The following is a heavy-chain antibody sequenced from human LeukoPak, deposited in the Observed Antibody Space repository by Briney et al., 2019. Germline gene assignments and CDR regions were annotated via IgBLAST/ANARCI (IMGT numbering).Heavy chain of an antibody. CDR1: GGTFSSYA. CDR2: IIPIFGTA. V-gene: IGHV1-69*13. D-gene: IGHD3-9*01. J-gene: IGHJ4*02. Sequence: WASVNVSCKASGGTFSSYAISWVRQAPGQGLEWMGGIIPIFGTANYAQKFQGRVTITADESTSTAYMELSSLRSEDTAVYYCARDNDILTGYYGADYWGQGTLVTVSS. CDR3: ARDNDILTGYYGADY.